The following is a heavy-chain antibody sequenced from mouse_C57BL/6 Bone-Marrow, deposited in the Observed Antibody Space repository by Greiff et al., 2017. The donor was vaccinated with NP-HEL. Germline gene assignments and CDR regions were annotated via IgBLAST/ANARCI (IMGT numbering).Heavy chain of an antibody. CDR2: IDPANGNT. D-gene: IGHD4-1*01. CDR3: ARTGYFDY. CDR1: GFYIKNTY. V-gene: IGHV14-3*01. J-gene: IGHJ2*01. Sequence: EVKLVESVAELVRPGASVKLSCTASGFYIKNTYMHWVKQRPEQGLEWIGRIDPANGNTKYAPKFQGKATITADTSSNTAYLQLSRLASEDTAIYYCARTGYFDYWGKGTTLTVSS.